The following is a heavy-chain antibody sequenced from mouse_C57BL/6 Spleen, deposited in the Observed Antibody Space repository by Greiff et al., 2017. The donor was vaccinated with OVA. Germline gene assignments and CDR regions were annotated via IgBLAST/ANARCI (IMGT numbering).Heavy chain of an antibody. V-gene: IGHV1-82*01. CDR1: GYAFSSSW. J-gene: IGHJ2*01. CDR3: ANYYGSSYGYFDY. D-gene: IGHD1-1*01. CDR2: IYPGDGDT. Sequence: VQLQQSGPELVKPGASVKISCKASGYAFSSSWMHWVKQRPGKGLEWIGRIYPGDGDTNYNGKFKGKATLTADKSSSTAYMQLSSLTSEDSAVYFCANYYGSSYGYFDYWGQGTTLTVSS.